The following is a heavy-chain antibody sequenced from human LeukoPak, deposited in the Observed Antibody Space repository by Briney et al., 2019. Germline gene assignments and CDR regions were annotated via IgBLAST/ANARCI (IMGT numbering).Heavy chain of an antibody. J-gene: IGHJ4*02. CDR3: ATGDNWNYNYFDY. V-gene: IGHV1-24*01. CDR2: FDPEDGET. D-gene: IGHD1-7*01. Sequence: ASVKVSCKASGGTFSSYAISWVRQAPGKGLEWMGGFDPEDGETIYAQKFQGRVTMTEDTSTDTAYMELSSLRSEDTAVYYCATGDNWNYNYFDYWGQGTLVTVSS. CDR1: GGTFSSYA.